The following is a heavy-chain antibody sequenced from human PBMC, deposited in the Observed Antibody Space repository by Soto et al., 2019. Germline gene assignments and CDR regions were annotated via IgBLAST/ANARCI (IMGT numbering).Heavy chain of an antibody. J-gene: IGHJ4*02. CDR3: ATATGSSSPPPDY. CDR1: GFTFSSYE. CDR2: ISSSGSTV. Sequence: GCALRLSCAASGFTFSSYEMNWVRQSPGKGLEWVSYISSSGSTVYYADSVKGRFTISRDNAKKSLYLQMNSLRAEDTAVYYCATATGSSSPPPDYWGQGTLVTVSS. D-gene: IGHD6-13*01. V-gene: IGHV3-48*03.